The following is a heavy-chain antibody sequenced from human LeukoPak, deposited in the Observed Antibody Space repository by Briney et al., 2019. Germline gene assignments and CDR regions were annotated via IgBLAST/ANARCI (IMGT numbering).Heavy chain of an antibody. J-gene: IGHJ4*02. CDR1: GGSISSSSYY. CDR2: IYYSGST. Sequence: PSETLSLTCTVSGGSISSSSYYWGWIRQPPGKGLEWIGSIYYSGSTYYNPSLKSRVTISIDTSKNQFSLKLSSVTAADTAVYYCAIDITGTTLWGQGTLVTVSS. CDR3: AIDITGTTL. V-gene: IGHV4-39*07. D-gene: IGHD1-7*01.